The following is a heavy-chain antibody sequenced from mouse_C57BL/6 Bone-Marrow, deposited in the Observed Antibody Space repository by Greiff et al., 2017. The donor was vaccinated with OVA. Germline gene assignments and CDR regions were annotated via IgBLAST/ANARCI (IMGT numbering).Heavy chain of an antibody. CDR2: INPNNGGT. CDR3: ARGGYDKGYAMDY. CDR1: GYTFTDYY. V-gene: IGHV1-26*01. D-gene: IGHD2-3*01. Sequence: VQLQQSGPELVKPGASVKISCKASGYTFTDYYMNWVKQSHGKSLEWIGDINPNNGGTSYNQKFKGKATLTVDKSSSTAYMELRSLTSEDSAVYYCARGGYDKGYAMDYWGQGTSVTVSS. J-gene: IGHJ4*01.